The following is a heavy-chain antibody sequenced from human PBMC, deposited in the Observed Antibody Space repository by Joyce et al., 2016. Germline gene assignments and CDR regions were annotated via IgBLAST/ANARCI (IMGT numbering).Heavy chain of an antibody. V-gene: IGHV3-48*04. CDR3: AVRAGTYSFDC. CDR1: GLTFSDYR. D-gene: IGHD1-1*01. Sequence: EVHLVESVGGLVQPGGSLRLSCVASGLTFSDYRMSWVRQAPGTGLEWVSYINSGSSSIYYADSVKGRFTISRDNAKNSLYLQMNSLGAEDTAVYYCAVRAGTYSFDCWGQGTLVTVSS. J-gene: IGHJ4*02. CDR2: INSGSSSI.